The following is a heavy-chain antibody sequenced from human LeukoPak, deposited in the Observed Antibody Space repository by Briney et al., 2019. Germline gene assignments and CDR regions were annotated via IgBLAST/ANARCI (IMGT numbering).Heavy chain of an antibody. CDR1: GYSFTSYW. D-gene: IGHD2-15*01. J-gene: IGHJ4*02. CDR2: IYPGDSDT. V-gene: IGHV5-51*01. Sequence: GESLKISYKGSGYSFTSYWIGWVRQMPGKGLEWMGIIYPGDSDTRYSPSFQGQVTISADKSISTAYLQWSSLKASDTAMYYCARVTYCSGGSCYFFFDYWGQGTLVTVSS. CDR3: ARVTYCSGGSCYFFFDY.